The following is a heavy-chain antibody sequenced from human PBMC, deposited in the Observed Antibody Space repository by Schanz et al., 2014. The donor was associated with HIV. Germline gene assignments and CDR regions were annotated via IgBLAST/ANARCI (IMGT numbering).Heavy chain of an antibody. CDR3: AMGPDYYDSSAYYRVGLWYFDL. CDR1: GYTFSDYD. Sequence: QVQLVQSGPEVKKPGASVRVSCETSGYTFSDYDINWVRQAPGQGLEWMGWINPNSGGTNYAQKFQGRVTMTRDTSLSTAYMELRRLRYDDTAVYYCAMGPDYYDSSAYYRVGLWYFDLWGRGTLVTVSS. CDR2: INPNSGGT. D-gene: IGHD3-22*01. J-gene: IGHJ2*01. V-gene: IGHV1-2*02.